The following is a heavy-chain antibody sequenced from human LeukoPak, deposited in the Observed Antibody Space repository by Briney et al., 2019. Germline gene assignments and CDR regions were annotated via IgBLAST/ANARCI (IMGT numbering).Heavy chain of an antibody. J-gene: IGHJ5*02. CDR2: IIPIFGTA. CDR1: GYTFTGYY. CDR3: ARLNGTVTWFDP. D-gene: IGHD4-17*01. Sequence: SVKVSCKASGYTFTGYYMHWVRQAPGQGLEWMGGIIPIFGTANYAQKFQGRVTITADESTSTAYMELSSLRSEDTAVYYCARLNGTVTWFDPWGQGTLVTVSS. V-gene: IGHV1-69*13.